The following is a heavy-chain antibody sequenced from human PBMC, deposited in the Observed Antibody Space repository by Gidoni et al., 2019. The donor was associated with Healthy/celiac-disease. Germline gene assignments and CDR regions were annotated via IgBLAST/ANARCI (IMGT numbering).Heavy chain of an antibody. CDR2: ISSSGSTI. J-gene: IGHJ4*02. D-gene: IGHD5-12*01. CDR3: ARAPTLPWGYRSPFDY. V-gene: IGHV3-48*03. CDR1: GFPFSSYE. Sequence: EVQLVESGGGLVQPGGSLRLSCAASGFPFSSYEMNWVRQAPGKGLEWVSYISSSGSTIYYADSVKGRFTISRDNAKNSLYLQMNSLRAEDTAVYYCARAPTLPWGYRSPFDYWGQGTLVTVSS.